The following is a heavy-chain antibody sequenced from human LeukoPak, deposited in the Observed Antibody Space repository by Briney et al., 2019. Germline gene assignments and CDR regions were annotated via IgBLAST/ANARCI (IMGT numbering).Heavy chain of an antibody. Sequence: GGSLRLSCAASGFTFSSYAISWVRQAPGKGLEWVSAISGSGGSTYYADSVKGRFTISRDNSKNTLYLQMNSLRAEDTAVYYCARAVDTATDYFDYWGQGTLVTVSS. V-gene: IGHV3-23*01. J-gene: IGHJ4*02. CDR2: ISGSGGST. CDR3: ARAVDTATDYFDY. D-gene: IGHD5-18*01. CDR1: GFTFSSYA.